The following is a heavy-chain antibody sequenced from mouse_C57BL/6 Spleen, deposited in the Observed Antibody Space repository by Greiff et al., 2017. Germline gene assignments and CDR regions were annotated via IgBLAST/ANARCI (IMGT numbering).Heavy chain of an antibody. J-gene: IGHJ2*01. CDR3: ARDSSGYDY. D-gene: IGHD3-2*02. V-gene: IGHV1-69*01. Sequence: LQQPGAELVMPGASVKLSCKASGYTFTSYWMHWVKQRPGQGLEWIGEIDPSDSYTNYNQKFKGKSTLTVDKSSSTAYMQLSSLTSEDSAVYYCARDSSGYDYWGQGTTLTVSS. CDR1: GYTFTSYW. CDR2: IDPSDSYT.